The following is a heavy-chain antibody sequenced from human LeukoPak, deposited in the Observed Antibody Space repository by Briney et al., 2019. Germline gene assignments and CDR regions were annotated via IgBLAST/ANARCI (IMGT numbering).Heavy chain of an antibody. Sequence: GASVKVSCTASGYTFTGHYMHWVRQAPGQGLEWMGCINPNSGGTNYAQTFQGRGTMTRDTSISTAYMELSRLISDDTAVYYCARADTTISDYWGQGTLVSVSS. V-gene: IGHV1-2*02. CDR1: GYTFTGHY. CDR3: ARADTTISDY. D-gene: IGHD4-11*01. J-gene: IGHJ4*02. CDR2: INPNSGGT.